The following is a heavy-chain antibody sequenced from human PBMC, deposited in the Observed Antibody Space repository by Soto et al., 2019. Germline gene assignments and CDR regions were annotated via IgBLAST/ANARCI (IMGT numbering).Heavy chain of an antibody. D-gene: IGHD1-26*01. CDR2: IYTSGST. V-gene: IGHV4-4*07. CDR1: GGSISSYY. Sequence: SETLSLTCTVSGGSISSYYWSWIRQPAGKGLEWIGRIYTSGSTNCNPSLKSRVTMSVDTSKNQFSLKLSSVTAADTAVYYCAGSIGSYYRFHPLDYWGQGTLVTVSS. CDR3: AGSIGSYYRFHPLDY. J-gene: IGHJ4*02.